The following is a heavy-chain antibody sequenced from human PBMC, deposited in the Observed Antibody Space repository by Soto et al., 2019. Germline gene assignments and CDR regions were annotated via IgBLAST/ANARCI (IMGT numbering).Heavy chain of an antibody. CDR2: IIPIFGTA. J-gene: IGHJ6*02. Sequence: QVQLVQSGAEVKKPGSSVKVSCKASGGTFSSYAISWVRQAPGQGLEWMGGIIPIFGTANYAQKFQGRVTLTADESTSTAYMELSSLRSEDTAVYYCARVVTRSSSSSYCYYGMDVWGQVTTVTVSS. CDR1: GGTFSSYA. D-gene: IGHD6-13*01. CDR3: ARVVTRSSSSSYCYYGMDV. V-gene: IGHV1-69*01.